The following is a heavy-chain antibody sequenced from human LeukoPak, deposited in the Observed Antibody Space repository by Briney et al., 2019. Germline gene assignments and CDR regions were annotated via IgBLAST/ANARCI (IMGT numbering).Heavy chain of an antibody. CDR2: IYYSGGT. CDR1: GGSISSYY. V-gene: IGHV4-59*01. D-gene: IGHD2-2*02. J-gene: IGHJ3*02. Sequence: KPSETLSLTCTVSGGSISSYYWSWIRQPPGKGLEWIGYIYYSGGTNYNPSLKSRVTISVDTSKNQFSLKLSSVTAADTAVYYCAREGTIRAFDIWGQGTMVTVSS. CDR3: AREGTIRAFDI.